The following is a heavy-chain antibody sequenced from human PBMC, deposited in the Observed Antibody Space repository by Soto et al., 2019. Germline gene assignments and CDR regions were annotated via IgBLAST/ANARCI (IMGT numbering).Heavy chain of an antibody. CDR1: GGSVTNDNW. Sequence: QVQLQESGPGLVKPSGTLSLTCAVSGGSVTNDNWRSWVRQPPGKGLEWIGEIYHSGSTNYNPSLKSRVTISIDNSNNPFSLKLNSVTAADTAVYYCASGGGGGNYWGQGTLVTVSS. CDR3: ASGGGGGNY. CDR2: IYHSGST. V-gene: IGHV4-4*02. D-gene: IGHD3-10*01. J-gene: IGHJ4*02.